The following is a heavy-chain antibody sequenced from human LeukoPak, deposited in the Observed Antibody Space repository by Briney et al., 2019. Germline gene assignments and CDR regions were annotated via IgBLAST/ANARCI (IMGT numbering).Heavy chain of an antibody. V-gene: IGHV4-38-2*02. D-gene: IGHD4-17*01. CDR2: IYHSGST. CDR1: GYSISSGYY. J-gene: IGHJ6*03. Sequence: SSETLSLTCTVSGYSISSGYYWGWIRQPPGKGLEWIGSIYHSGSTYYNPSLKSRVTISVDTSKNQFSLKLSSVTAADTAVYYCALTTGESVGYYYYYMDVWGKGTTVTVSS. CDR3: ALTTGESVGYYYYYMDV.